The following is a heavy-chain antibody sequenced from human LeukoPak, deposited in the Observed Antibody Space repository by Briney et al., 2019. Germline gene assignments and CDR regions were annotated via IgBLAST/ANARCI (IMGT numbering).Heavy chain of an antibody. J-gene: IGHJ4*02. CDR3: ARDSVYQLIYYFDY. V-gene: IGHV4-38-2*02. D-gene: IGHD2-2*01. CDR2: IYHSGNT. Sequence: SETLSLTCTVSGYPIRNGYYWGWIRQPPGKGLEWIGNIYHSGNTYYNPSLKSRVTISVDTSKNQFSLKLSSVTAADTAVYYCARDSVYQLIYYFDYWGQGTLVTVST. CDR1: GYPIRNGYY.